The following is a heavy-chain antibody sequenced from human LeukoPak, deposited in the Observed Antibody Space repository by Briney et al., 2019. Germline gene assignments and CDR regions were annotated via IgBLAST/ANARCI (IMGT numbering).Heavy chain of an antibody. CDR2: IIPIFGTA. V-gene: IGHV1-69*05. Sequence: GASVKVSCKASGGTFSSYAISWVRQAPGQGLEWMGGIIPIFGTANYAQKFQGRVTITTDESTSTAYMELSSLRSEDTAVYYCAKGDHYDFWSGYYADYYYYYMDVWGKGTTVIVSS. D-gene: IGHD3-3*01. CDR3: AKGDHYDFWSGYYADYYYYYMDV. J-gene: IGHJ6*03. CDR1: GGTFSSYA.